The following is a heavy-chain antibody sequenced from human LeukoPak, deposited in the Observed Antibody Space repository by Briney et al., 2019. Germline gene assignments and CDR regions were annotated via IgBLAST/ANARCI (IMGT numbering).Heavy chain of an antibody. J-gene: IGHJ6*03. CDR3: AKDPRSQLWYRRDFNHFYMDV. D-gene: IGHD5-24*01. Sequence: GGSLRLSCAASGFTFSSYGNYGMHWVRQAPGKGLEWVAFVRYDGANKYYRDSVQGRFTISRDNYKNTLYLQMNSLTLEDTAVYYCAKDPRSQLWYRRDFNHFYMDVWGKGTTVIVSS. V-gene: IGHV3-30*02. CDR2: VRYDGANK. CDR1: GFTFSSYGNYG.